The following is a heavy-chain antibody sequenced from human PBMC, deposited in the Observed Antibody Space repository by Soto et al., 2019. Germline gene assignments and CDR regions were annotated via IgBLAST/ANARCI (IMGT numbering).Heavy chain of an antibody. V-gene: IGHV3-74*01. CDR2: INMDGSST. CDR3: ARGPRGLYHHDY. CDR1: GFTFSGDW. D-gene: IGHD2-2*01. J-gene: IGHJ4*02. Sequence: LRLSCASSGFTFSGDWMHWVRQGAGKGLVWVSRINMDGSSTNYADSVKGRFTISRDNAKNTLYLQMNSLRVDDTAVYFCARGPRGLYHHDYWGQGALVTVSS.